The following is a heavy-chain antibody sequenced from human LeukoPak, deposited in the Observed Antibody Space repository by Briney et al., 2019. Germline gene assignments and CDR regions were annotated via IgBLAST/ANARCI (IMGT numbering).Heavy chain of an antibody. V-gene: IGHV4-38-2*02. Sequence: SETLSLTCTVSGYSISSGYYWGWIRQPPGKGLEWIGNIYPTGSTYYNPSLKSRVTISVDTSKNQFSLKLSSVTAADTAVYYCARDHGPTVATSPFYSYYMDVWGKGTTVTVSS. CDR2: IYPTGST. D-gene: IGHD4-11*01. CDR1: GYSISSGYY. J-gene: IGHJ6*03. CDR3: ARDHGPTVATSPFYSYYMDV.